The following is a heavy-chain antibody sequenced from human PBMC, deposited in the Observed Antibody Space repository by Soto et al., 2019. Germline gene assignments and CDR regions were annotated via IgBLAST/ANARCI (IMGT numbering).Heavy chain of an antibody. CDR2: ISAYNGNT. CDR3: ASESPPPDESSSSHYYGMDV. J-gene: IGHJ6*02. V-gene: IGHV1-18*01. CDR1: GYTFTSYG. Sequence: QVQLVQSGAEVKKPGASVKVSCKASGYTFTSYGISWVRQAPGQGLEWMGWISAYNGNTNYAQKLQGRVTMTTDTSTSTAYMELRGLKSDDTAVYSCASESPPPDESSSSHYYGMDVWGQGTTVTVSS. D-gene: IGHD6-6*01.